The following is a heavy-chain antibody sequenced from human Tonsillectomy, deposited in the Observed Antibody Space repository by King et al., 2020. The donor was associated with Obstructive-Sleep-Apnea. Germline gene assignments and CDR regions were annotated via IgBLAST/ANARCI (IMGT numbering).Heavy chain of an antibody. V-gene: IGHV3-30-3*01. CDR3: ARECGGDCFEDAFDI. D-gene: IGHD2-21*02. Sequence: VQLVESGGGVVQPGRSLRLSCAASGFTFSGYAMHWVRQAPGKGLEWVAIISYDGINKYYADSVKGRFTISRDNSKNTLYLQMNSLRAEDTAVYYCARECGGDCFEDAFDIGGQGTMVTVSS. J-gene: IGHJ3*02. CDR1: GFTFSGYA. CDR2: ISYDGINK.